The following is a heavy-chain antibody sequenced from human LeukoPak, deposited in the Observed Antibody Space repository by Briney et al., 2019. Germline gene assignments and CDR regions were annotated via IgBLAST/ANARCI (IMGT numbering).Heavy chain of an antibody. D-gene: IGHD3-16*01. CDR3: ARAGGETDAFDI. V-gene: IGHV3-74*01. J-gene: IGHJ3*02. Sequence: GGSLRLSCAASGFTFSSYWMHWVRQAPGKGLVWVSRINSDGSSTSYADSVKGRFTISRDNAKNTLYLQMNSLRAEDTAVYYCARAGGETDAFDIWGQGTMVTVSS. CDR2: INSDGSST. CDR1: GFTFSSYW.